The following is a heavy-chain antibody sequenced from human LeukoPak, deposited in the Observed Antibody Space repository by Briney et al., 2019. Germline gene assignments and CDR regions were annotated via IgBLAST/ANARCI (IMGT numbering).Heavy chain of an antibody. CDR1: GGSISSYY. Sequence: PSETLSLTCTVSGGSISSYYWSWIRQPPGKGLEWIGYIYYSGSTNYNPSLKSRVTISVDTSKNQFSLKLSSVTAGDTAVYYCARDPELYAFDIWGQGTMVTVSS. D-gene: IGHD3-10*01. V-gene: IGHV4-59*01. J-gene: IGHJ3*02. CDR2: IYYSGST. CDR3: ARDPELYAFDI.